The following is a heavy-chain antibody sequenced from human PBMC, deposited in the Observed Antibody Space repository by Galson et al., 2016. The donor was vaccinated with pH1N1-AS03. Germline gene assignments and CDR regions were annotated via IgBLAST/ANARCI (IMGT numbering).Heavy chain of an antibody. J-gene: IGHJ4*02. CDR3: AKRYGYSFDY. CDR2: IYPDDSDT. Sequence: QSGAEVKKPGDSLTISCQASGYTFTSFWIGWVRQMPGKGLEWMGIIYPDDSDTRYSPSFQGQVTLSADKSITTAYLQWTSLKASDTAIYYCAKRYGYSFDYWGQGTPVTVSS. D-gene: IGHD2-15*01. CDR1: GYTFTSFW. V-gene: IGHV5-51*01.